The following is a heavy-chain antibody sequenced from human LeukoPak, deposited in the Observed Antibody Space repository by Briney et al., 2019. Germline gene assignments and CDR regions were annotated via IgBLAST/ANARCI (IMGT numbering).Heavy chain of an antibody. CDR1: GFTFSSYA. Sequence: PGRSLRLSCAASGFTFSSYAMHWVRQAPGKGLEWVAVISYDGSNKYYADSVKGRFTISRDNSKNTLYLQMNSLRAEDTAVYYCAKDGSGSYYRYFDYWGQGTLVTVSS. CDR3: AKDGSGSYYRYFDY. J-gene: IGHJ4*02. V-gene: IGHV3-30*07. CDR2: ISYDGSNK. D-gene: IGHD1-26*01.